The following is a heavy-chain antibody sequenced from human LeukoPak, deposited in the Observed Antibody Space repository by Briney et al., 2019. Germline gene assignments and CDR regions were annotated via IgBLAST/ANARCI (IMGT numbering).Heavy chain of an antibody. J-gene: IGHJ3*02. Sequence: PGGSLRLSCAASGFTFSSYGMHWVRQAPGKGLEWVAFIRYDGSNKYYADSVKGRFTISRDNSKNTLYLQMNSLRAEDTAVYYCAKEFRSISSDAFDIWGQGTMVTVSS. V-gene: IGHV3-30*02. CDR3: AKEFRSISSDAFDI. D-gene: IGHD6-6*01. CDR1: GFTFSSYG. CDR2: IRYDGSNK.